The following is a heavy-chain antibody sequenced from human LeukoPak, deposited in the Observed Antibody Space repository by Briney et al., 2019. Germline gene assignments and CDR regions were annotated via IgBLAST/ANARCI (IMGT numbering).Heavy chain of an antibody. D-gene: IGHD3-22*01. V-gene: IGHV1-69*13. CDR1: GGTFSSYA. CDR3: ARDQYYYDSSGYYYGGEFDP. J-gene: IGHJ5*02. Sequence: SVKVSCKASGGTFSSYAISWVRQAPGQGLEWMGGIIPIFGTANYAQKFQGRVTITADESTSTAYMELSSLRSEDTAMYYCARDQYYYDSSGYYYGGEFDPWGQGTLVTVSS. CDR2: IIPIFGTA.